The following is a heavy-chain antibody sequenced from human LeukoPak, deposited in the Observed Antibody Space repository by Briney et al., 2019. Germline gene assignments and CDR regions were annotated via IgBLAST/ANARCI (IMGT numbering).Heavy chain of an antibody. D-gene: IGHD3-22*01. CDR1: GFTFSDYW. Sequence: GGSLRLSCAASGFTFSDYWMTWVRQAPGKGLEWVAVISYDGSNKYYADSVKGRFTISRDNSKNTLYLQMNSLRAEDTAVYYCAKDHTTYYYDSSGYYPDYWGQGTLVTVSS. CDR3: AKDHTTYYYDSSGYYPDY. J-gene: IGHJ4*02. V-gene: IGHV3-30*18. CDR2: ISYDGSNK.